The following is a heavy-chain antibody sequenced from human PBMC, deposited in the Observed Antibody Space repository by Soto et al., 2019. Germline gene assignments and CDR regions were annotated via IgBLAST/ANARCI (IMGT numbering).Heavy chain of an antibody. J-gene: IGHJ4*02. CDR2: IKGDGSNI. CDR3: ARDNSGPIMFEY. V-gene: IGHV3-74*03. Sequence: EVQLVESGGGLVQPGGSLRLSCAASGFTFSDYWMHWVRQAPGKGLVWVSQIKGDGSNIKYADSVKGRFTISRDNAKNTRYLQMNSLRAEDTAVYYCARDNSGPIMFEYWGQGNLVTVSS. CDR1: GFTFSDYW. D-gene: IGHD6-19*01.